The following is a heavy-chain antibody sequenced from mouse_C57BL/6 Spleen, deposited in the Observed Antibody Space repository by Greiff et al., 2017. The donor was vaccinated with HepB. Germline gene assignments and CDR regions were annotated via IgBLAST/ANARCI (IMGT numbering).Heavy chain of an antibody. J-gene: IGHJ2*01. CDR3: ARGSYYYGSSYYFDY. D-gene: IGHD1-1*01. V-gene: IGHV5-16*01. CDR1: GFTFSDYY. Sequence: DVQLVESEGGLVQPGSSMKLSCTASGFTFSDYYMAWVRQVPEKGLEWVANINYDGSSTYYLDSLKSRFIISRDNTKNILYLQMSSLKSEDTATYYCARGSYYYGSSYYFDYWGQGTTLTVSS. CDR2: INYDGSST.